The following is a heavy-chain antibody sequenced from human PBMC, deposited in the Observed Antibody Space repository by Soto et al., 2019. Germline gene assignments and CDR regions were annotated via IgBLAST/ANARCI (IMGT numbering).Heavy chain of an antibody. Sequence: EVKLLESGGGLVQPGGSLKLSCVASGFTYSSYAMSWVRQAPGKGLEWVSTITGGADNIHYADSVKGRFTISRDNSKNTLSRQMNSVRVEDTAVYHCAKGRIAVAAPYNWFDPWGQGTLVTVSS. J-gene: IGHJ5*02. CDR1: GFTYSSYA. CDR2: ITGGADNI. V-gene: IGHV3-23*01. CDR3: AKGRIAVAAPYNWFDP. D-gene: IGHD6-19*01.